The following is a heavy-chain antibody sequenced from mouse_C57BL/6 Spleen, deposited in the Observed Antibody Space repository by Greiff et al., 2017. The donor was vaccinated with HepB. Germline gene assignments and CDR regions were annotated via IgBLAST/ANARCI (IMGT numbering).Heavy chain of an antibody. CDR3: AREGTYYSNWYLDY. J-gene: IGHJ2*01. D-gene: IGHD2-5*01. CDR1: GYSFTDYN. Sequence: VHVKQSGPELVKPGASVKISCKASGYSFTDYNMNWVKQSNGKSLEWIGVINPNYGTTSYNQKFKGKATLTVDQSSSTAYMQLNSLTSEDSAVYYCAREGTYYSNWYLDYWGQGTTLTVSS. V-gene: IGHV1-39*01. CDR2: INPNYGTT.